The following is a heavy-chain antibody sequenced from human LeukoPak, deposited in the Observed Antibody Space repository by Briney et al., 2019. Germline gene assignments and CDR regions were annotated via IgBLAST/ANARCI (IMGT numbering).Heavy chain of an antibody. J-gene: IGHJ5*02. Sequence: SETLSLTCTVSGGSISSYYWGWIRQPPGKGLEWIGSIYYSGSTYYNPSLKSRVTISVDTSKNQFSLKLSSVTAADTAVYYCARHVFRGYYLELWFDPRGQGTLVTVSS. V-gene: IGHV4-39*01. D-gene: IGHD3-22*01. CDR1: GGSISSYY. CDR3: ARHVFRGYYLELWFDP. CDR2: IYYSGST.